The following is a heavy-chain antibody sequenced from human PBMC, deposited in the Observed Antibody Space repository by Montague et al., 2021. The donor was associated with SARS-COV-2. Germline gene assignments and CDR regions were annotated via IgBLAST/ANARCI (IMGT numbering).Heavy chain of an antibody. D-gene: IGHD3-22*01. CDR1: GGSISRSTYY. Sequence: SETLSLTCTVSGGSISRSTYYWGLIRQSPGKGLEWIGEINHGGITNYSPSLKSRVTISADTSKNQFSLKLKSVTAADTANYYCARGHQGVAMIVVVMIGAEYYFDYWGQGSLVTVSS. V-gene: IGHV4-39*07. CDR3: ARGHQGVAMIVVVMIGAEYYFDY. J-gene: IGHJ4*02. CDR2: INHGGIT.